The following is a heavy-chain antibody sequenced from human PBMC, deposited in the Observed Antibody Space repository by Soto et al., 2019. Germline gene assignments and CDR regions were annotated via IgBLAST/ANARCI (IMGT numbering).Heavy chain of an antibody. J-gene: IGHJ3*02. CDR3: AKIGVVVAANAFDI. D-gene: IGHD2-15*01. CDR1: GFTFSSYG. Sequence: QVQLVESGGGVVQPGRSLRLSCAASGFTFSSYGMHWVRQAPGKGLEWVAVISYDGSNKYYADSVKGRFTISRDNSKNTLYLQMNSLSAEDTAVYYCAKIGVVVAANAFDIWGQGTMVTVSS. V-gene: IGHV3-30*18. CDR2: ISYDGSNK.